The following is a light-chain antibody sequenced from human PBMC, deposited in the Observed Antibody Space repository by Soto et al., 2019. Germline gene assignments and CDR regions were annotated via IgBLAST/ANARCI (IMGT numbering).Light chain of an antibody. CDR3: QQRSNWLT. CDR2: DAS. Sequence: EIVLTQSPATLSLSPGERATISCRASQSVRSYLAWYQQKPGQAPRLLIYDASNRATGIPARFSGSGSGTDFTLTISSLEPEDFAVYYCQQRSNWLTFGPGTKVDIK. V-gene: IGKV3-11*01. CDR1: QSVRSY. J-gene: IGKJ3*01.